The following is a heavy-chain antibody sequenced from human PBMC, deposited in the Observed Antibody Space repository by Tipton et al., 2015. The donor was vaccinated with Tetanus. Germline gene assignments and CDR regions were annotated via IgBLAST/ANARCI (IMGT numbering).Heavy chain of an antibody. Sequence: TLSLTCTVSGGSISSYYWSWIRQPAGKGLEWIGRIYTSGSTNYNPSLKSRVTMSVDTSKNQFSLKLSSVTAADTAVYYCARDPRGYCSSTSCYYYYYGMDVWGQGTTVTVSS. CDR2: IYTSGST. CDR1: GGSISSYY. CDR3: ARDPRGYCSSTSCYYYYYGMDV. V-gene: IGHV4-4*07. D-gene: IGHD2-2*01. J-gene: IGHJ6*02.